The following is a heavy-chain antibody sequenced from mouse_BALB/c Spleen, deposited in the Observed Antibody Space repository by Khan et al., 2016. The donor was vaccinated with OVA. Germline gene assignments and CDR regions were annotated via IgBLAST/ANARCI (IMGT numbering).Heavy chain of an antibody. J-gene: IGHJ4*01. V-gene: IGHV3-2*02. D-gene: IGHD1-1*01. CDR2: ISYSGRT. CDR1: GYSITSNYA. Sequence: VQLKESGPGLVKPSQSLSLTCTVTGYSITSNYAWNWIRQFPGNKLEWMGYISYSGRTSYIPSLKSRISITRDKSKKQFFLQWNSVTTEDTATYDCARGNYYGYAMDYWGQGTSVTVSS. CDR3: ARGNYYGYAMDY.